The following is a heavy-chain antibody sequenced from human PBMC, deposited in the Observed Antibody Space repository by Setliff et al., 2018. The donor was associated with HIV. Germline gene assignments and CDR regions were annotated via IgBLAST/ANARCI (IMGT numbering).Heavy chain of an antibody. Sequence: ASVKVSCKTAGYTFTGHFIHWMRQAPGQGLEWMGWINPNSGATDYAWRFEDRVTMTSDTSIRTVYMELSSLRSDDTAVYYCARDTPIGWYGESKMSDFWGQGTLVTVSS. CDR2: INPNSGAT. CDR3: ARDTPIGWYGESKMSDF. CDR1: GYTFTGHF. V-gene: IGHV1-2*02. D-gene: IGHD3-10*01. J-gene: IGHJ4*02.